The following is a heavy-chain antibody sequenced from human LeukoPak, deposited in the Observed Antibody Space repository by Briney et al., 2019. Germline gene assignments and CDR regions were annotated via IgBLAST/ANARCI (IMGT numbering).Heavy chain of an antibody. V-gene: IGHV4-4*02. CDR1: GFTFSSYSM. J-gene: IGHJ3*02. D-gene: IGHD3-10*01. CDR3: AKSNGYGLVDI. Sequence: GSLRLSCAASGFTFSSYSMLWVRQPPGKGLKWIGNIFYSGSTYYSPSLKSRVTISLDTSRNQFSLKLNSVTAADTAVYYCAKSNGYGLVDIWGQGTMVTVSS. CDR2: IFYSGST.